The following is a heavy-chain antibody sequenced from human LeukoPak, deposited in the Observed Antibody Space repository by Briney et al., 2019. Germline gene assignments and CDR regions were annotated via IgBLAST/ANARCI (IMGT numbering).Heavy chain of an antibody. D-gene: IGHD3-9*01. V-gene: IGHV1-2*06. CDR2: INPNSGGT. J-gene: IGHJ6*03. CDR3: ARDIYYDILTGYLTSYYYYMDV. CDR1: GYTFTGYY. Sequence: GASVKVSCKASGYTFTGYYMHWVRQAPGQGLEWMGRINPNSGGTNYAQKFQGRVTRTRDKSISTAYMELSRLRSDDTAVYYCARDIYYDILTGYLTSYYYYMDVWGKGTTVTVSS.